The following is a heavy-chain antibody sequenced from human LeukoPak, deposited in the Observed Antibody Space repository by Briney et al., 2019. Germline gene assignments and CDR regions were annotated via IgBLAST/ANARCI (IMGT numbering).Heavy chain of an antibody. CDR3: ASSDLLYSSGWRHFDY. CDR2: IYYSGST. CDR1: GGSISSYY. D-gene: IGHD6-19*01. V-gene: IGHV4-59*08. Sequence: SETLSLTCTVSGGSISSYYWSWIRQPPGKGLEWIGYIYYSGSTNYNPSLKSRVTISVDTSKNQFSLKLSSVTAADTAAYYCASSDLLYSSGWRHFDYWGQGTLVTVSS. J-gene: IGHJ4*02.